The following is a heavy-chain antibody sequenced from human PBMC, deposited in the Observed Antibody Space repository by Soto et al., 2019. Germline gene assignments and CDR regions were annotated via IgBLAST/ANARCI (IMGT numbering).Heavy chain of an antibody. V-gene: IGHV1-69*13. CDR3: ARDPHLFEEFSGIAVAGTRVGYYGMDV. CDR1: GGTFSSYA. J-gene: IGHJ6*02. Sequence: ASVKVSCKASGGTFSSYAISWVRQAPGQGLEWMGGIIPIFGTANYAQKFQGRVTITADESTSTAYMELSSLRSEDTAVYYCARDPHLFEEFSGIAVAGTRVGYYGMDVWGQGTTVTVSS. D-gene: IGHD6-19*01. CDR2: IIPIFGTA.